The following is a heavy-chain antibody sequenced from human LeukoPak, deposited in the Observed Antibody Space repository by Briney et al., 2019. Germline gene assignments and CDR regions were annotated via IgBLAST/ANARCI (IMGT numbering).Heavy chain of an antibody. CDR2: IYHSGST. J-gene: IGHJ4*02. V-gene: IGHV4-30-2*01. D-gene: IGHD1-26*01. CDR3: ARQGGYLGDSGTIGY. CDR1: GGSISSGGYS. Sequence: SQTLSLTCAVSGGSISSGGYSWSWIRQPPGKGLEWIGYIYHSGSTYYNPSLKSRVTISVDRSKNQFSLKLSSVTAADTAVYYCARQGGYLGDSGTIGYWGQGTLVTVSS.